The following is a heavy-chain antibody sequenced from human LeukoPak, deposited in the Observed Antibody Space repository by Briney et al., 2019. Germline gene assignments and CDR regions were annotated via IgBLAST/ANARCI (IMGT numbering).Heavy chain of an antibody. CDR2: ISGSGGST. V-gene: IGHV3-23*01. D-gene: IGHD3-10*01. CDR1: GFTFSSYA. J-gene: IGHJ6*02. CDR3: AKDSYGTGYGTDV. Sequence: GGSLRPSCAASGFTFSSYAMSWVRQAPGKGLEWVSAISGSGGSTYYADSVKGRFTISRDNSKNTLYLQMNSLRAEDTAVYYCAKDSYGTGYGTDVWGQGTTVTVSS.